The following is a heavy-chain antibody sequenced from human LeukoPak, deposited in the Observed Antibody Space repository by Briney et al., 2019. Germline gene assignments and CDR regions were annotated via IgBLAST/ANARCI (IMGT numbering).Heavy chain of an antibody. D-gene: IGHD6-6*01. CDR1: GGSFSGYY. CDR3: AILYSSSRSF. Sequence: PSETLSLTCAVYGGSFSGYYSSWIRQPPGKGLEWIGEINHSGSTNYNPSLKSRVTISLDTSKNQFSLKLSSVTAADTAVYYCAILYSSSRSFWGQGTLVTVSS. V-gene: IGHV4-34*01. CDR2: INHSGST. J-gene: IGHJ4*02.